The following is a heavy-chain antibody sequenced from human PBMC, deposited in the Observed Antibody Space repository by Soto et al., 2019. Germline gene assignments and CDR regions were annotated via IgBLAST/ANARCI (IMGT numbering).Heavy chain of an antibody. V-gene: IGHV1-69*06. CDR3: AFGWLSYPDFGLDI. CDR1: GGHFGAYG. CDR2: FIPVFGTT. Sequence: QVRVVQSGTEVKKPGSSVKVSCRASGGHFGAYGLNWVRQAPGQGLEWVGGFIPVFGTTHYAPNFQGRLSVSADRGSTTASAYMELSGLKSDDTAIYYCAFGWLSYPDFGLDIWGRGTTVIVSS. J-gene: IGHJ6*02. D-gene: IGHD3-10*01.